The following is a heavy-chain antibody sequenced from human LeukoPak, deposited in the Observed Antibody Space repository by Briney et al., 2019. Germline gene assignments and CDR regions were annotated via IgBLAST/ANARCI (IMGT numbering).Heavy chain of an antibody. CDR3: ARSAPYSSGWYSSWFDP. Sequence: PSETLSLTCTVSGGSISSYDWSWIRQPAGKGLEWIGRIYTRGSTNYNPSLKSRVSMSVDTSRKQFSLKLSSVTAADTAVYYCARSAPYSSGWYSSWFDPWGQGTLVTVSS. V-gene: IGHV4-4*07. CDR1: GGSISSYD. J-gene: IGHJ5*02. D-gene: IGHD6-19*01. CDR2: IYTRGST.